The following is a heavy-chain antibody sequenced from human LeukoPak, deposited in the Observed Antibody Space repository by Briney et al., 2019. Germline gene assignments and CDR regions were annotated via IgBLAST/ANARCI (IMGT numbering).Heavy chain of an antibody. CDR1: GFTFSNYA. J-gene: IGHJ4*02. CDR3: AKWGDYDVLTGYYVSDY. Sequence: GASLRLSCVASGFTFSNYAMSWVRQAPGKGPEWVSAITGSGGNTYYADSVKGRFTISRDNSKNTVFLQMNSLRAEDTAVYYCAKWGDYDVLTGYYVSDYWGQGTLVTVSS. D-gene: IGHD3-9*01. CDR2: ITGSGGNT. V-gene: IGHV3-23*01.